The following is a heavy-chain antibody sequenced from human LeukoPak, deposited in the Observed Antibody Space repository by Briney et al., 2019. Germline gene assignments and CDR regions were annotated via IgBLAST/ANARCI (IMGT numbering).Heavy chain of an antibody. V-gene: IGHV4-4*02. Sequence: PSGTLSLTCAVSGGSISSSNWWSWVRQPPGKGLEWIGEIYHSGSTNYNPSLKSRVTIAVDKSKNQFSLKLSSVTAADTAVYYCSAAAGTATHFDYWGQGTLVTVSS. CDR3: SAAAGTATHFDY. CDR2: IYHSGST. D-gene: IGHD6-13*01. CDR1: GGSISSSNW. J-gene: IGHJ4*02.